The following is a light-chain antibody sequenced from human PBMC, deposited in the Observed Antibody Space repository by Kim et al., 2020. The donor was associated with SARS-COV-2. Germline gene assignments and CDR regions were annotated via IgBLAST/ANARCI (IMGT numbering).Light chain of an antibody. V-gene: IGKV3-15*01. CDR3: QQYNNWPLT. J-gene: IGKJ4*01. Sequence: VSPGERGNLTCGASQGVGTDLAWYQHKPGQAPRLLIYGASTRASGVPPRFSGSGSGRAFTLTISNLQSEDLAVYFCQQYNNWPLTFGGGTKVDIK. CDR2: GAS. CDR1: QGVGTD.